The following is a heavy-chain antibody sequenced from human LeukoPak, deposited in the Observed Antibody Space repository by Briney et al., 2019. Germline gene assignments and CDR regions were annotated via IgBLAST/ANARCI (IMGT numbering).Heavy chain of an antibody. Sequence: ASVKVSCKASGGTFSTFALSWVRQAPGQGPDWMGGIIPILGTANYAQKFQGRVIMTRDTSISTAYMELSGVRSDDTAVYYCARGDGDGPARRAFDIWGQGTMVTVSS. CDR3: ARGDGDGPARRAFDI. CDR2: IIPILGTA. V-gene: IGHV1-69*10. CDR1: GGTFSTFA. J-gene: IGHJ3*02. D-gene: IGHD7-27*01.